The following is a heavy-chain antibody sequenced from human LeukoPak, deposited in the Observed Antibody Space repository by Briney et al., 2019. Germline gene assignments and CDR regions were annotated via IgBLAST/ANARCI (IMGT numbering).Heavy chain of an antibody. CDR1: GYTFTGYY. J-gene: IGHJ4*02. CDR3: ARAVDTAMVTSYYFDY. Sequence: ASVKVSCKASGYTFTGYYMHWVRQAPGQGLEWMGRINPNSGGTNYAQKFQGRVTMTRDTSISTAYMELSRLRSDDTAVYYCARAVDTAMVTSYYFDYWGQGTLVTVSS. CDR2: INPNSGGT. D-gene: IGHD5-18*01. V-gene: IGHV1-2*06.